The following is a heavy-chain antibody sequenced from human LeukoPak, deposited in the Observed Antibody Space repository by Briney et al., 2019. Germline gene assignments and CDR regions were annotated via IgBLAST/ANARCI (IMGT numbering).Heavy chain of an antibody. CDR3: ARDTKYAFDN. D-gene: IGHD2-2*01. V-gene: IGHV3-48*01. CDR1: GFTFSHYS. Sequence: GGPLRLSCAASGFTFSHYSMNWVRQAPGKGLEWISYIGISSGNTKYADSVKGRFTISGDKAKNSVYLQMNSLRVEDTAVYYCARDTKYAFDNWGQGTLVTVPS. CDR2: IGISSGNT. J-gene: IGHJ4*02.